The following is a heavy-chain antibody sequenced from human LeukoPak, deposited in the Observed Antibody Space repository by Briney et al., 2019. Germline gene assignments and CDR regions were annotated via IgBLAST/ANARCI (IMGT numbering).Heavy chain of an antibody. CDR1: GFTFGSHA. V-gene: IGHV3-23*01. Sequence: GGSLRLSCEASGFTFGSHAMYWVRQAPGKGLEWVAGIFGSGGSPHYADSVKGRFTISRDNSRNTVYLQINSLRAEDTAVYYCGKTTVGYSSGQKPAWPVDYWGQGTLATVSS. D-gene: IGHD5-18*01. J-gene: IGHJ4*02. CDR2: IFGSGGSP. CDR3: GKTTVGYSSGQKPAWPVDY.